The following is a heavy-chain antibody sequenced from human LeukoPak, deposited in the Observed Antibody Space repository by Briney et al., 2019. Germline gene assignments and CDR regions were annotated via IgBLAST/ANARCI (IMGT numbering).Heavy chain of an antibody. CDR1: GYTLTGYY. CDR2: INPNSGGT. J-gene: IGHJ3*02. V-gene: IGHV1-2*02. D-gene: IGHD2-2*01. CDR3: ARFSIVVVPADSNAFDI. Sequence: ASVKVSCKASGYTLTGYYMHWVRQAPGQGLEWMGGINPNSGGTNYAQKFQGRVTMTRDTSISTAYMELSRLRSDDTAVYYCARFSIVVVPADSNAFDIWGQGTMVTVSS.